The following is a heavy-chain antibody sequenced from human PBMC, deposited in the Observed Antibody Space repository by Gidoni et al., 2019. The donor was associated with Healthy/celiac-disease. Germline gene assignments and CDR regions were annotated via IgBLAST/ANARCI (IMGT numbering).Heavy chain of an antibody. D-gene: IGHD2-21*02. V-gene: IGHV3-30*18. J-gene: IGHJ4*02. CDR1: GFTFSSYG. CDR2: ISYDGSNK. Sequence: QVQLVESGGGVVQPGRSLRLSCAASGFTFSSYGMHWVLQAPGKGLEWVAVISYDGSNKYYADSVKGRFTISRDNSKNTLYLQMNSLRAEDTAVYYCAKDIVVVTGAADYWGQGTLVTVSS. CDR3: AKDIVVVTGAADY.